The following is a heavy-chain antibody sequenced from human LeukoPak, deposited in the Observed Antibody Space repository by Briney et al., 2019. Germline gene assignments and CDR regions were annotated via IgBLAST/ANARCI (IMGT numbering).Heavy chain of an antibody. CDR3: TIIPAAIRGDY. J-gene: IGHJ4*02. CDR1: GFTFSGSA. V-gene: IGHV3-73*01. Sequence: PGGSLKLSCAASGFTFSGSAMHWVRQASGKGLEWVGRIRSKANSYATAYAASVKGRFTISRDDSKNTAYLQMNSLKTEDTAVYYCTIIPAAIRGDYWGQGILVTVSS. D-gene: IGHD2-2*02. CDR2: IRSKANSYAT.